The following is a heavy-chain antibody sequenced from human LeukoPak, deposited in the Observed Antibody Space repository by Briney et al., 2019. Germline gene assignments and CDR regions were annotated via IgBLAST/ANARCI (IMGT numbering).Heavy chain of an antibody. CDR1: GYTFTDYY. D-gene: IGHD3-3*01. V-gene: IGHV1-2*02. Sequence: ASVKVSCKASGYTFTDYYMHWVRQAPGQGLEWMGWINPNSGGTNYAQKFQGRVTMTRDTSISTAYMELRRLTSDDTAVYYCARLEDLWSGYYHWFDPWGQGTLVTVSS. CDR2: INPNSGGT. J-gene: IGHJ5*02. CDR3: ARLEDLWSGYYHWFDP.